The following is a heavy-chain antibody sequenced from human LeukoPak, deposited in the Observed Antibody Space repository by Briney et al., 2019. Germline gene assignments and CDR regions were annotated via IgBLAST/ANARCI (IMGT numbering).Heavy chain of an antibody. D-gene: IGHD1-20*01. CDR3: ARLYNWNDSDY. Sequence: GASVKVSCKASGYTFTSYAMHWVRQAPGQRLEWMGWINAGNGNTKYSQKFQGRVTITRDTSASTAYMELSSLRSEDAAVYYCARLYNWNDSDYWGQGTLVTVSS. V-gene: IGHV1-3*01. CDR1: GYTFTSYA. CDR2: INAGNGNT. J-gene: IGHJ4*02.